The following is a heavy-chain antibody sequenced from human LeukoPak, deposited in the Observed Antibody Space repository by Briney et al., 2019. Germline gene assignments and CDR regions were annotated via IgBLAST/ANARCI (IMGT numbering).Heavy chain of an antibody. CDR1: GGSISSYY. D-gene: IGHD3-22*01. V-gene: IGHV4-4*07. Sequence: SETLSLTCTVAGGSISSYYWSWIRQPAGKGLEWIGRIYTSGSTDYNPSLKSRVTTSVDTSKNQFSLKLSSVTAADTAVYYCARVHYYDSSGYYWNYFDYWGQGTLVTVSS. CDR2: IYTSGST. J-gene: IGHJ4*02. CDR3: ARVHYYDSSGYYWNYFDY.